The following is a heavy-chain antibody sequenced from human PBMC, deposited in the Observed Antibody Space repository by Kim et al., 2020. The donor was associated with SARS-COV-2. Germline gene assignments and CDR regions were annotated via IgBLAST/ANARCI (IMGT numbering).Heavy chain of an antibody. CDR2: INRDGSAE. V-gene: IGHV3-7*01. CDR3: ARECGDYF. CDR1: GFTFSKSR. D-gene: IGHD4-17*01. Sequence: GGSLRLSCVASGFTFSKSRMSWVRQAPGKALEWVANINRDGSAEYYLGSVKGRFVISRDNAKNSLSLRMTNLRPEDTAVYYCARECGDYF. J-gene: IGHJ4*01.